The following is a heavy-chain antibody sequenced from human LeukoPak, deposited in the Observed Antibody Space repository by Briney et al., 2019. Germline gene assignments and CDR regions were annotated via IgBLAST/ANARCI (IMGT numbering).Heavy chain of an antibody. Sequence: SETLSLTCTVSGGSISSYYWSWIRQPPGKGLEWIGYIYYSGSTNHNPSLKSRVTISVDTSKNQFSLKLSSVTAADTAVYYCARKYYDILTGYSLFDYWGQGTLVTVSS. CDR1: GGSISSYY. CDR2: IYYSGST. J-gene: IGHJ4*02. CDR3: ARKYYDILTGYSLFDY. V-gene: IGHV4-59*01. D-gene: IGHD3-9*01.